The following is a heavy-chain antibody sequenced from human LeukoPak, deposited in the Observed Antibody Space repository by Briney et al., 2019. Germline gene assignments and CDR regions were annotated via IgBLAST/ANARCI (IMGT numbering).Heavy chain of an antibody. V-gene: IGHV1-2*02. CDR1: GYTLTDHY. Sequence: ASVKDSCKASGYTLTDHYLHWVRQAPGQGLEWMGWVNPRSGATYYAQNFQDRVTMASDTSISSAYMEVSRLTSDDTAMYYCVREGSGSYFDYWGQGTPVTVSS. D-gene: IGHD3-10*01. J-gene: IGHJ4*02. CDR3: VREGSGSYFDY. CDR2: VNPRSGAT.